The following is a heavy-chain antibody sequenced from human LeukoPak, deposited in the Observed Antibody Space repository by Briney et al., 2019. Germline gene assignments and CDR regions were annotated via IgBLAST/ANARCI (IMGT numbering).Heavy chain of an antibody. V-gene: IGHV3-23*01. D-gene: IGHD1-26*01. J-gene: IGHJ4*02. CDR2: ISGSGGST. CDR1: GFTFDDYG. CDR3: AKGIIGELPHDY. Sequence: GGSLRLSCAASGFTFDDYGMSWVRQAPGKGLEWVSAISGSGGSTYYADSVKGRFTISRDNSKNTLYLQMNSLRAEDTAVYYCAKGIIGELPHDYWGQGTLVTVSS.